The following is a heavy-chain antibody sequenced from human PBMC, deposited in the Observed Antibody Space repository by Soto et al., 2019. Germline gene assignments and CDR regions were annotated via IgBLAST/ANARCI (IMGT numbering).Heavy chain of an antibody. CDR3: ARDSVSLTRFDY. V-gene: IGHV4-4*07. J-gene: IGHJ4*02. CDR1: GGSMSGYH. D-gene: IGHD3-10*01. Sequence: SETLSRTCTVSGGSMSGYHWSWVRQPAGKGLEWIERVHSTGSTDYNPSVESRITVSLDTSKTQFSLKLKSVTAADTALYFCARDSVSLTRFDYRGQRIMGTVSP. CDR2: VHSTGST.